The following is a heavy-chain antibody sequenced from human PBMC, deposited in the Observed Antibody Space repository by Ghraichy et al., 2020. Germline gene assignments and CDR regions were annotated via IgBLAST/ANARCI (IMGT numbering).Heavy chain of an antibody. J-gene: IGHJ4*02. CDR2: IKQDGRET. CDR1: GFTFSNYW. Sequence: LSLTYAGSGFTFSNYWMTWVRQAPGKGLEWVANIKQDGRETYYVDSVKGRFTISRDNARNSLYLQMDSLRAEDTAVYYCASRPPHAYYYGLFDYWGQGSLVTVSS. V-gene: IGHV3-7*01. D-gene: IGHD2/OR15-2a*01. CDR3: ASRPPHAYYYGLFDY.